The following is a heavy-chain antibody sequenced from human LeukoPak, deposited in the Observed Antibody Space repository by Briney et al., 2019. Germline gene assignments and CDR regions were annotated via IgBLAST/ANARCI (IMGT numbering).Heavy chain of an antibody. CDR1: GFTFSSYW. Sequence: GGSLRLSCAASGFTFSSYWMSWVRQAPGKGLEWVANIKQDGSEKYYVDSVKGRFTISRDNAKNSLYLQMNSLRAEDTAVYYCAREARYYDFWSGYWIDYWGQGNLVTVSS. CDR3: AREARYYDFWSGYWIDY. V-gene: IGHV3-7*01. CDR2: IKQDGSEK. D-gene: IGHD3-3*01. J-gene: IGHJ4*02.